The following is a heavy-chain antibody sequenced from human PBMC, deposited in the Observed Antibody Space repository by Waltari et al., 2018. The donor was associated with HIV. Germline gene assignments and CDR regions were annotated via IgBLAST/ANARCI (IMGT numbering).Heavy chain of an antibody. J-gene: IGHJ4*02. Sequence: QVQLVQSVAEVMKPGSSVKFACKASGSALGRSAISWVRQAPGQGLEWMGGTIHMFGTPSYARKFQGRVTITADASTSTVYMDLNSLRSEDTAVYYCAKTGQLSQLYSFDYWGQGTVVTVSS. CDR1: GSALGRSA. CDR2: TIHMFGTP. D-gene: IGHD1-1*01. CDR3: AKTGQLSQLYSFDY. V-gene: IGHV1-69*12.